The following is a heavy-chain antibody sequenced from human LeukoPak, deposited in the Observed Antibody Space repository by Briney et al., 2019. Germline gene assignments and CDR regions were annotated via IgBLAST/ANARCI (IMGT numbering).Heavy chain of an antibody. CDR2: IYYSGST. V-gene: IGHV4-39*01. CDR1: GGSISSSSYY. D-gene: IGHD3-22*01. CDR3: ALGHDSSGYYFFDY. J-gene: IGHJ4*02. Sequence: IPSETLSLTCTVSGGSISSSSYYWGWIRQPPGKGLEWIGSIYYSGSTYYNPSLKSRVTISVDTSKNQFSLKLSSVTAADTAVYYCALGHDSSGYYFFDYWGQGTLVTVSS.